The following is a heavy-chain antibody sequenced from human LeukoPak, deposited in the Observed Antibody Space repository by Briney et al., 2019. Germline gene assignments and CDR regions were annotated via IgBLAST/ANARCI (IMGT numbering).Heavy chain of an antibody. D-gene: IGHD1-26*01. CDR1: GYTSTSFG. Sequence: ASVKVSCKASGYTSTSFGISWVRQAPGQGLEWMGWINAYNGNTDYTQKLQGRVTMTTDTSTSTAYMELRNLRSDDTAVYYCAGGVGAGAFDVWGQGTMVTVFS. CDR2: INAYNGNT. V-gene: IGHV1-18*01. CDR3: AGGVGAGAFDV. J-gene: IGHJ3*01.